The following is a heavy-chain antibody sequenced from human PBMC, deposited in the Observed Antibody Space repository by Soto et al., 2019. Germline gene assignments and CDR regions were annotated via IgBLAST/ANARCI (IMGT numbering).Heavy chain of an antibody. CDR2: IIPIFGTA. Sequence: QVQLVQSGAEVKKPGSSVKVSCKASGGNFSSYAISWVRQAPGQGLEWMGGIIPIFGTANYAQKFQGRVTITADESTSKAYMELSSLRSEDTAVYYCARSRYYDFWSAQIPLYYYYGMDVWGQGTTVTVSS. CDR1: GGNFSSYA. J-gene: IGHJ6*02. V-gene: IGHV1-69*01. CDR3: ARSRYYDFWSAQIPLYYYYGMDV. D-gene: IGHD3-3*01.